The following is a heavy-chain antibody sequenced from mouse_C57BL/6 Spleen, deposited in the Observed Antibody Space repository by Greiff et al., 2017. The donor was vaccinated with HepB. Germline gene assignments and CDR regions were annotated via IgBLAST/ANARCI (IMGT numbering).Heavy chain of an antibody. CDR3: ARGPIYYDYDDEYYFDY. CDR2: INPGSGGT. V-gene: IGHV1-54*01. J-gene: IGHJ2*01. Sequence: VQLQQSGAELVRPGTSVKVSCKASGYAFTNYLIEWVKQRPGQGLEWIGVINPGSGGTNYNEKFKGKATLTADKSSSTAYVQLSSLTSEDSAVYFCARGPIYYDYDDEYYFDYWGQGTTLTVSS. CDR1: GYAFTNYL. D-gene: IGHD2-4*01.